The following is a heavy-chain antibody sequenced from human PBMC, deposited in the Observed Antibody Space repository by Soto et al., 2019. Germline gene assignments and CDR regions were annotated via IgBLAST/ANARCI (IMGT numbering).Heavy chain of an antibody. CDR3: AKGPVTSIPPRIDF. V-gene: IGHV3-23*01. CDR1: VLTFSDYA. D-gene: IGHD2-21*02. J-gene: IGHJ4*02. CDR2: ISGSGDNR. Sequence: EVVLLESGGGLIQPGGSLRLYCAASVLTFSDYAMAWVRQAPGKGLEWVSAISGSGDNRHYADSVKGRFTISRDNSKNTVYLQMNSLRAEDTAVYYCAKGPVTSIPPRIDFWGQGALVTVSS.